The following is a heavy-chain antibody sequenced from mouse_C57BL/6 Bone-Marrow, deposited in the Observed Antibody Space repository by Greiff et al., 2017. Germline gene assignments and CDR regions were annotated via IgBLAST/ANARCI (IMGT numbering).Heavy chain of an antibody. CDR1: GYTFTSYW. Sequence: QVQLKQPGAELVKPGASVKLSCKASGYTFTSYWMHWVKQRPGQGLEWIGMIHPNSGSTNYDETFKSKATLSVDKSYSTAYMQLSSLTSEDSAVYYCARYSNYEDYWGQGTTLTVSS. V-gene: IGHV1-64*01. J-gene: IGHJ2*01. D-gene: IGHD2-5*01. CDR3: ARYSNYEDY. CDR2: IHPNSGST.